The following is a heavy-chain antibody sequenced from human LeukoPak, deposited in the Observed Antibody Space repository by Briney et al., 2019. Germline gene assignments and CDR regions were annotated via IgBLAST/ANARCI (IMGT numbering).Heavy chain of an antibody. CDR3: ARAIQTYYDSRGHTQTD. CDR2: ISYRGST. Sequence: SETLSVTCTVSGGSVSSGSYCWSWIRQPPGKGLEWIGYISYRGSTNYNPSLKSRVTISVDTSKNQFSLNLSSVTAADTAVYYCARAIQTYYDSRGHTQTDWGQGTLVTVSS. D-gene: IGHD3-22*01. J-gene: IGHJ4*02. V-gene: IGHV4-61*01. CDR1: GGSVSSGSYC.